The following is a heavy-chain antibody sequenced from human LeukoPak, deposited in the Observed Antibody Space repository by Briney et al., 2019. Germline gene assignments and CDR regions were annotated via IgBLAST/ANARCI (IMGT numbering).Heavy chain of an antibody. Sequence: SETLSLTCTVSGGSISSYYWSWIRQHPGKGLEWIGYIYYSGSTYYNPSLKSRVTISVDTSKNQFSLKLSSVTAADTAVYYCARAPSLLSEDYWGQGTLVTVSS. J-gene: IGHJ4*02. CDR3: ARAPSLLSEDY. CDR1: GGSISSYY. V-gene: IGHV4-59*06. CDR2: IYYSGST. D-gene: IGHD3-10*01.